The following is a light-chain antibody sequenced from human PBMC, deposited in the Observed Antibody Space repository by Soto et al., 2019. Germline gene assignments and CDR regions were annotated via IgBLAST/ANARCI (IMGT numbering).Light chain of an antibody. CDR3: CSYAGRSTFV. CDR1: SSDVGSYNL. Sequence: QSVLTQPASVSGSPGRSITISCRGTSSDVGSYNLVSWYQQHPGKAPKLIISGVSKRPSGVSNRFSGSKSGNTASLTISGLQPEDEADYYCCSYAGRSTFVFGGGTKVTVL. J-gene: IGLJ2*01. CDR2: GVS. V-gene: IGLV2-23*02.